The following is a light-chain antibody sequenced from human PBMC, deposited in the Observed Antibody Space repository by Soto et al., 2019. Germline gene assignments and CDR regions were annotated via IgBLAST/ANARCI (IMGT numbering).Light chain of an antibody. CDR1: QSIVRW. Sequence: RLRSTLGACVSDSVTITCRASQSIVRWLAWYQQQPGKAPKLLIYDASSFESGVPSKFSGSRAGTAYTLTISSRQPDEFATENYQQHYSYSGTFSQGTKVDIK. CDR3: QQHYSYSGT. J-gene: IGKJ1*01. CDR2: DAS. V-gene: IGKV1-5*01.